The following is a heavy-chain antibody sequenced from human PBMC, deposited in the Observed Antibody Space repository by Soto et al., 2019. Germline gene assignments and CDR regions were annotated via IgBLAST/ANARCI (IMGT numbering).Heavy chain of an antibody. D-gene: IGHD7-27*01. J-gene: IGHJ4*02. CDR1: GFTFSIFA. V-gene: IGHV3-23*01. CDR2: ISGSGGST. CDR3: AKEVSLGSTVDLGY. Sequence: GGSLRLSCAASGFTFSIFAMSWVRQSPGKGLEWVSTISGSGGSTYYADAVKGRFSISRDNSMGTLYLQMKSLRVKDTAIYYCAKEVSLGSTVDLGYWGQGTLVTVSS.